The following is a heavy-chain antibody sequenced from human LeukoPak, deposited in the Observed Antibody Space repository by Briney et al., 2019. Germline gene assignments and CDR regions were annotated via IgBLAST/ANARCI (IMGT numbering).Heavy chain of an antibody. CDR3: ARDRHINSWSNDRFDY. CDR2: INQDESEM. V-gene: IGHV3-7*01. Sequence: GGSLRLSCAASRFTFSNYWMTWVRQAPGKGLEWVGNINQDESEMNYVDSVKGRFTISRVNAENSLYLQMNSLRAEDTAIYYCARDRHINSWSNDRFDYWGQGALVTVSS. D-gene: IGHD6-13*01. J-gene: IGHJ4*02. CDR1: RFTFSNYW.